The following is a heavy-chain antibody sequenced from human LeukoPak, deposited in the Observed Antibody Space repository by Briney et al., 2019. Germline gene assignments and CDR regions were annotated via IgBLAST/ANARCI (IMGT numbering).Heavy chain of an antibody. Sequence: GGSLRLSCAASGITFGNNWMHWVRQGPGKGLEWMSRINSDGGGAIYADSGKGRVTISRDNAKNTLYLRMNSLRAEDTAVYYCARDVPNNSFVTWGQGAHLTVSS. V-gene: IGHV3-74*01. CDR2: INSDGGGA. J-gene: IGHJ5*02. CDR3: ARDVPNNSFVT. CDR1: GITFGNNW. D-gene: IGHD2-2*01.